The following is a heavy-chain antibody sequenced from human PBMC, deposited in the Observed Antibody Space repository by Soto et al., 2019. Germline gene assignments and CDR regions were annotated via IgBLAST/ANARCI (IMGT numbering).Heavy chain of an antibody. CDR3: AKEGAIPGEVDA. J-gene: IGHJ1*01. V-gene: IGHV1-46*01. Sequence: HLAQSGPEVKRPGASVKISCKASGFIFTDWVMHWVRQAPGQGPEWTGIINTSGGNSIYSQKFQARVTMTRDTSTSTLYVELSSLTSADTAVYYCAKEGAIPGEVDAWGQGTLVTVSS. CDR1: GFIFTDWV. D-gene: IGHD2-21*01. CDR2: INTSGGNS.